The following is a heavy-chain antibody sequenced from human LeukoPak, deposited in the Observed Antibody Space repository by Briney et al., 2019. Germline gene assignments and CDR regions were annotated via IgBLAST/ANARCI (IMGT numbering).Heavy chain of an antibody. D-gene: IGHD1-26*01. Sequence: SETLSLTCAVYGGSLSNYYWIWIRQPPWKGLEWIGEINHSGRTHYNPSLKSRVTISIDTSKNQFSLKLSSVTAADTAVYYCAIEAIVGAPRGDYWGQGTLVTVSS. J-gene: IGHJ4*02. CDR2: INHSGRT. V-gene: IGHV4-34*01. CDR1: GGSLSNYY. CDR3: AIEAIVGAPRGDY.